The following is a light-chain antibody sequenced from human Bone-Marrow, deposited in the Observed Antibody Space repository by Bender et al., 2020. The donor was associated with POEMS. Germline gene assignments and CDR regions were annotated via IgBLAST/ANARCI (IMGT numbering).Light chain of an antibody. CDR1: RGDVGSYDL. Sequence: QSALTQPASVSGSPGQSITISCFGSRGDVGSYDLVSWFQQHPGRAPRLIIFEVNKRPSGVSGRFSGSKSGSTASLTISGLQADDEAVYYCCSYTTSNTWVFGGGTKVTVL. CDR2: EVN. CDR3: CSYTTSNTWV. J-gene: IGLJ3*02. V-gene: IGLV2-14*02.